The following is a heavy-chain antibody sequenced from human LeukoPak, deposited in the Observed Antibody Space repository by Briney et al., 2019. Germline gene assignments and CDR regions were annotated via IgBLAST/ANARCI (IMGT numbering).Heavy chain of an antibody. CDR3: ARHQEGIVVVPTAREPFDY. CDR1: GDSDDSIKSSSYY. Sequence: SETLSLTCTVSGDSDDSIKSSSYYWAWIRLPPGKGLEWIGSIFHSGNTFYNPSLKSRVTISVDTSKNQFSLKLNSVTAADTAIYYCARHQEGIVVVPTAREPFDYWGQGTLVTVSS. J-gene: IGHJ4*02. D-gene: IGHD2-2*01. CDR2: IFHSGNT. V-gene: IGHV4-39*01.